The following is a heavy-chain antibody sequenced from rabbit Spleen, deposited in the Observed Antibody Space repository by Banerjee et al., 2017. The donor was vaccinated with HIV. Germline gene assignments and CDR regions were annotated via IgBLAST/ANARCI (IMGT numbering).Heavy chain of an antibody. CDR2: INAYTGKA. D-gene: IGHD7-1*01. Sequence: QEQLVESGRGLVKPEGSLTLTCKASGFSFSDRDVMCWVRQAPGKGLQWIACINAYTGKAVYATWAKGRFTIFRTSSTTVTLQMTGLTAADTATYFCARDLVTAIGWNFALWGQGTLVTVS. CDR3: ARDLVTAIGWNFAL. J-gene: IGHJ3*01. V-gene: IGHV1S45*01. CDR1: GFSFSDRDV.